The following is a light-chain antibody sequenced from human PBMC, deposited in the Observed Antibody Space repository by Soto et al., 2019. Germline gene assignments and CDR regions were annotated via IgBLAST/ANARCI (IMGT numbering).Light chain of an antibody. CDR3: LQDYNYPWT. CDR2: TAS. Sequence: AIQMTQSPTSLSASVGDSVTITCRASQDISNDLGWYQEKPGKAPKLLISTASSLLSGVPSRFSGSGSGTDFTLTISSLQPEDFATYYCLQDYNYPWTFGQGTNVEVK. J-gene: IGKJ1*01. V-gene: IGKV1-6*01. CDR1: QDISND.